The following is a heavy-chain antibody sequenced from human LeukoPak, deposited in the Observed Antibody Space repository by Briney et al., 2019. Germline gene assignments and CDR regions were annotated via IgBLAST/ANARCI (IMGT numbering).Heavy chain of an antibody. D-gene: IGHD4-17*01. Sequence: SETLSLTCGVYGGSFSGYYWSWIRQPPGKGLEWIGQINHSGSTNYNPSLKSRVTISVDTSKNQFSLKLSSVTAADTAVYYCARYTYGDYGIHYYYMDVWGKGTTVTVSS. CDR1: GGSFSGYY. CDR3: ARYTYGDYGIHYYYMDV. V-gene: IGHV4-34*01. J-gene: IGHJ6*03. CDR2: INHSGST.